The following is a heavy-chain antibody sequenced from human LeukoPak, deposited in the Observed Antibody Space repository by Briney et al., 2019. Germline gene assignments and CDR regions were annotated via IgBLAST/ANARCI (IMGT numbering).Heavy chain of an antibody. V-gene: IGHV4-59*01. CDR2: INYSGST. CDR3: ARAAVAGTFNY. Sequence: PSETLSLTCTVSGDSISGYYWSWIRQPPGKGLEWIGYINYSGSTNYDPSLKSRVTISVDTSKNQFSLKLSSVTAADTAVYYCARAAVAGTFNYWGQGTLVTVSS. D-gene: IGHD6-19*01. CDR1: GDSISGYY. J-gene: IGHJ4*02.